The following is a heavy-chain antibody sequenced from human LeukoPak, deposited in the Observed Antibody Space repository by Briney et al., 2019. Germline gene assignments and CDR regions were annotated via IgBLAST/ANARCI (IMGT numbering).Heavy chain of an antibody. CDR2: IKQDGSEK. D-gene: IGHD3-3*01. Sequence: GGSLRLSCAASGFTFSSYWMSWVRQAPGKGLEWVANIKQDGSEKYYVDSMKGRFTISRDNAKNSLYLQMNSLRAEDTAVYYCASLQGLDFWSGYGRGTWGQGTLVTVSS. CDR1: GFTFSSYW. V-gene: IGHV3-7*01. J-gene: IGHJ5*02. CDR3: ASLQGLDFWSGYGRGT.